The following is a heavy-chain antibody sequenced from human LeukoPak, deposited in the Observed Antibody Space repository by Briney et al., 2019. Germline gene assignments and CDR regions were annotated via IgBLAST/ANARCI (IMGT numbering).Heavy chain of an antibody. CDR1: GFSLSTSAAG. CDR2: IYCNDDK. J-gene: IGHJ4*02. V-gene: IGHV2-5*01. D-gene: IGHD3-22*01. CDR3: AHSVYDSSGFYYFEY. Sequence: DSGPTLANLTYTLTLNCTCSGFSLSTSAAGVGWIRQPPGKALEWLAFIYCNDDKRYNPSLKSRHTIINDTAKNHVVRTMTNMDPVETATYYCAHSVYDSSGFYYFEYWGQGTLFTVSS.